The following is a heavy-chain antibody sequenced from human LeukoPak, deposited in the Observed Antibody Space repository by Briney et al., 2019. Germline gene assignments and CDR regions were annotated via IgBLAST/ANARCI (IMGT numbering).Heavy chain of an antibody. D-gene: IGHD1-14*01. V-gene: IGHV1-8*01. J-gene: IGHJ5*02. CDR2: VHPDNGST. Sequence: ASVKVSCKTSGYPFTKWEINWVRQAAGQGLEWLGWVHPDNGSTYYAQRFRGRVTMSRDTSTTTAYTELSGLRSNDTAVYFCATGPRNDPWGQGTLVTVSS. CDR3: ATGPRNDP. CDR1: GYPFTKWE.